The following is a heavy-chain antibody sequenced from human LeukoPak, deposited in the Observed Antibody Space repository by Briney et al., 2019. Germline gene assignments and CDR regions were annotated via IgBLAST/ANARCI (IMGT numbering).Heavy chain of an antibody. Sequence: PGLSLRLPHAAWGFTFSRNYVSGAARPPGKGWEGVSAISGSGDSKYYAGSVKGRFTISRDNSKNTLYLQMNSLTAEDTAVYYCAKPVGYSYGRYYFDYWGQGTLVTVSS. CDR1: GFTFSRNY. J-gene: IGHJ4*02. CDR2: ISGSGDSK. V-gene: IGHV3-23*01. D-gene: IGHD5-18*01. CDR3: AKPVGYSYGRYYFDY.